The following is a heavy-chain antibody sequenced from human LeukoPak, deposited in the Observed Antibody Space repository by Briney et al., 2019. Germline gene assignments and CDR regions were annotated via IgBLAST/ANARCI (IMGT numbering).Heavy chain of an antibody. Sequence: GGSLRLSCAASGFTVSSNYMSWVRQAPGKGLEWVAFMRYDGSNKYYADSVKGRFTISRDNSKNTLYLQMNSLRAEDTAVYYCAKARGHDYGLFDYWGQGSLVTGSS. D-gene: IGHD4-17*01. V-gene: IGHV3-30*02. J-gene: IGHJ4*02. CDR1: GFTVSSNY. CDR3: AKARGHDYGLFDY. CDR2: MRYDGSNK.